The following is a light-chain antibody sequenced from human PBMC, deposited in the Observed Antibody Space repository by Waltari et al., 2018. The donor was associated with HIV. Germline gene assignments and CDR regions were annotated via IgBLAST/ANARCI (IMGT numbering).Light chain of an antibody. CDR1: WSDLESHS. V-gene: IGLV1-47*01. CDR3: STWDGSLGAYV. CDR2: RNH. J-gene: IGLJ3*02. Sequence: QSVLTQPPSVSGTPGQNVTISCSGTWSDLESHSAYWYKVVPGTDPKLLIYRNHQRPSGVPDRFSASKSGASASLAVSGLRSDDEADYYCSTWDGSLGAYVFGGGTKLTVL.